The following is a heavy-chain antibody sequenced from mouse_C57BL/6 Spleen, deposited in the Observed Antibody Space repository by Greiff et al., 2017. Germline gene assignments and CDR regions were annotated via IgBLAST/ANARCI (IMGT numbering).Heavy chain of an antibody. CDR3: ARVGTWYYYGSRTGYFDV. CDR1: GFTFSSYA. J-gene: IGHJ1*03. Sequence: EVQLVESGGGLVKPGGSLKLSCAASGFTFSSYAMSWVRQTPEKRLEWVATISDGGSYTYYPDNVKGRFTISRDNAKNNLYLQMSHLKSEDTAMYYCARVGTWYYYGSRTGYFDVWGTGTTVTVSS. CDR2: ISDGGSYT. V-gene: IGHV5-4*01. D-gene: IGHD1-1*01.